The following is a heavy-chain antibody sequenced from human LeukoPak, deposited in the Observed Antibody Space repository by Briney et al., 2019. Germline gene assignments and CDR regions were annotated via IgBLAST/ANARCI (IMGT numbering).Heavy chain of an antibody. CDR1: GYTFTSYG. V-gene: IGHV1-18*01. J-gene: IGHJ6*02. CDR2: ISAYNGNT. Sequence: ASVKVSCKASGYTFTSYGISWVRQAPGQGLEWMGWISAYNGNTNYAQKLQGRVTMTTDTSTSTAYMELRSLRSDDTAVYYCARLMDSSSWYVYYYYGMDVWGQGPRSPSP. CDR3: ARLMDSSSWYVYYYYGMDV. D-gene: IGHD6-13*01.